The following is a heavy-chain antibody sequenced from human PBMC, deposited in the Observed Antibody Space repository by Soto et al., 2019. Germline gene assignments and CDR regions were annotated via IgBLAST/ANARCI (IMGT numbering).Heavy chain of an antibody. CDR1: GFTFSSYT. Sequence: EVQLVESGGGLVKPGGSLRLSCSASGFTFSSYTMNWVRQAPGKGLEWVSLISTSNSYIYYADSVKGRFTISRDNSKNSLYLEMSSLRAEDTAVYYCARDRGWYSVDYWGQGTLVTVSS. V-gene: IGHV3-21*06. J-gene: IGHJ4*02. D-gene: IGHD6-19*01. CDR3: ARDRGWYSVDY. CDR2: ISTSNSYI.